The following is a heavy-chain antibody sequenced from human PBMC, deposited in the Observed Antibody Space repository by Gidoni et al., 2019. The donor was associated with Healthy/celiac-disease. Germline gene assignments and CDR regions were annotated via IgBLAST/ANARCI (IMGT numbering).Heavy chain of an antibody. CDR1: A. J-gene: IGHJ5*02. V-gene: IGHV3-30-3*01. D-gene: IGHD6-6*01. CDR3: ARAPKRSMAARLFWFDP. CDR2: ISYDGSNK. Sequence: AMHWVRQAPGKGLEWVAVISYDGSNKYYADSVKGRFTISRNNSKNTLYLQMNSLRAEDPAVYYCARAPKRSMAARLFWFDPWGQGTLVTVSS.